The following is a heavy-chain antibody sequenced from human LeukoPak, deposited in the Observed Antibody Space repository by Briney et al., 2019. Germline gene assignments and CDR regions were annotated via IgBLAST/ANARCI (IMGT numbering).Heavy chain of an antibody. Sequence: PSQTLSLTCTVSGGSISSGGDYWSLIRQHPGKGLEWIGYIYYTRTTHYNPSLKSRITISVDTSKSQFSLNLSSMTAADTAVYYCARAAWRGTNSRDAFDIWGQGTVVTVSS. D-gene: IGHD4/OR15-4a*01. CDR2: IYYTRTT. CDR1: GGSISSGGDY. V-gene: IGHV4-31*03. CDR3: ARAAWRGTNSRDAFDI. J-gene: IGHJ3*02.